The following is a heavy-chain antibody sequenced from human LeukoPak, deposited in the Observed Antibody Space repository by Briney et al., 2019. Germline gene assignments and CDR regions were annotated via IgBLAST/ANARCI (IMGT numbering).Heavy chain of an antibody. Sequence: GGSLRLSCAASGFTFRSYGMHWVRHAPGKGREWVAFIRYDGSNKYYADSVKGRFTISRDNSKNTLYLQMNSLRAEDTAVYYCVYLTLDYWGQGTLVTVSS. V-gene: IGHV3-30*02. CDR1: GFTFRSYG. CDR2: IRYDGSNK. CDR3: VYLTLDY. D-gene: IGHD2-2*02. J-gene: IGHJ4*02.